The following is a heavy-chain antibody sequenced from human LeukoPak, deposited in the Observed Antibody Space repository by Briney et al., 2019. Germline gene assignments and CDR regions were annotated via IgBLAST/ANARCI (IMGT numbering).Heavy chain of an antibody. Sequence: GGSLRLSCAASEFTFSSYSMNWVRQAPGKGLEWVSYITNSGNSKSCADSVKGRFTISRENAKKSLYLQVSSLRVEDTAVYFCVLGAYWNDDKNAFHIWGPGTMVTVSS. CDR1: EFTFSSYS. V-gene: IGHV3-48*01. CDR3: VLGAYWNDDKNAFHI. J-gene: IGHJ3*02. CDR2: ITNSGNSK. D-gene: IGHD1-1*01.